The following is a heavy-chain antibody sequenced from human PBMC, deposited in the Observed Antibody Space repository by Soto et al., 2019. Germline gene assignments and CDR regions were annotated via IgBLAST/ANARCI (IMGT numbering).Heavy chain of an antibody. CDR1: GYTFNFYW. V-gene: IGHV1-18*01. CDR3: ARIGVSSGHESPDFDS. Sequence: AASVKVSCKASGYTFNFYWITWVRQAPGQGLEWMGWISGFNGNTNYAADLQGRVTMTTDTSTSTAYMELRGLRSDDTAVYYCARIGVSSGHESPDFDSWGQGTLVTVSS. D-gene: IGHD3-16*01. CDR2: ISGFNGNT. J-gene: IGHJ4*02.